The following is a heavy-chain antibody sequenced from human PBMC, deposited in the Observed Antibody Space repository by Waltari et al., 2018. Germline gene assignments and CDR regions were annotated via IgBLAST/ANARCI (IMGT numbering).Heavy chain of an antibody. D-gene: IGHD3-22*01. V-gene: IGHV3-21*01. CDR1: GFTFSSYS. J-gene: IGHJ4*02. CDR3: ARDQYYYDSSGLDY. CDR2: ISSSSSYI. Sequence: EVQLVESGGGLVKLGGSLRLSCAASGFTFSSYSMNWVRQAPGKGLEWVSSISSSSSYIYYADSVKGRFTISRDNAKNSLYLQMNSLRAEDTAVYYCARDQYYYDSSGLDYWGQGTLVTVSS.